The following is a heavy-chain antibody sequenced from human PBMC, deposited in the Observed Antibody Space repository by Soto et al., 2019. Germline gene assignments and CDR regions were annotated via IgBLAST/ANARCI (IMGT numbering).Heavy chain of an antibody. CDR3: ARTKCIGSSCNQWSLDY. D-gene: IGHD2-2*01. J-gene: IGHJ4*02. V-gene: IGHV4-31*03. CDR1: GGSITSGGYY. Sequence: PSETLSLTCTVSGGSITSGGYYLSWIPQLPGQGLEWIGHIYYSESTYYNPSLKSRVSISLDTSKNQFSLKLSFVTDEETAMYYCARTKCIGSSCNQWSLDYWGQGTRVTVSS. CDR2: IYYSEST.